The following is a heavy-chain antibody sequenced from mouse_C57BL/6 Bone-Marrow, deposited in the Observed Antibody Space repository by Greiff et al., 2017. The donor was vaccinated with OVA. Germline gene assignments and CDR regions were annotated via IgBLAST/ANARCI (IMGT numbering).Heavy chain of an antibody. V-gene: IGHV7-1*01. Sequence: EVQVVESGGGLVQSGRSLRLSCATSGFTFSDFYMEWVRQAPGKGLEWIAASRNKANDYTTEYSASVKGRFIVSRDTSQSILYLQMNALRAEDTAIYYCARDAPSTGAMDYWGQGTSVTVSS. D-gene: IGHD2-1*01. CDR1: GFTFSDFY. CDR3: ARDAPSTGAMDY. J-gene: IGHJ4*01. CDR2: SRNKANDYTT.